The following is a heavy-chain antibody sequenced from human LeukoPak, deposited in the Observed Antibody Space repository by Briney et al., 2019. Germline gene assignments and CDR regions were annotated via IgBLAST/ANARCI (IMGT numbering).Heavy chain of an antibody. D-gene: IGHD3-22*01. V-gene: IGHV3-21*01. CDR2: ISSSSSYI. CDR1: GFTVSSNY. J-gene: IGHJ4*02. Sequence: GGSLRLSCAASGFTVSSNYMSWVRQAPGKGLEWVSSISSSSSYIYYADSVKGRFTISRDNAKNSLYLQMNSLRAEDTAVYYCARGTYYYDSSGYPRDYWGQGTLVTVSS. CDR3: ARGTYYYDSSGYPRDY.